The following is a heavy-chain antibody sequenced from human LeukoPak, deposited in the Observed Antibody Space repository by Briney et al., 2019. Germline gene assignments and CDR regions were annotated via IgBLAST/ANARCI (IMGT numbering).Heavy chain of an antibody. CDR3: ARTDYYDSSGYAI. Sequence: ASVKVSCKASGYTFTSYGISWVRQAPGQGLEWMGWISAYNGNTNYAQKFQGRVTMTRNTSISTAYMELSSLRSEDTAVYYCARTDYYDSSGYAIWGQGTLVTVSS. J-gene: IGHJ4*02. D-gene: IGHD3-22*01. CDR1: GYTFTSYG. CDR2: ISAYNGNT. V-gene: IGHV1-18*01.